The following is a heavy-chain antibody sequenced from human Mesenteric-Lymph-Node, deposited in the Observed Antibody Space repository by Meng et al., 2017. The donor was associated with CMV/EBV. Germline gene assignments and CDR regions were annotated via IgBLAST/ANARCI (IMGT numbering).Heavy chain of an antibody. J-gene: IGHJ4*01. V-gene: IGHV5-51*01. D-gene: IGHD1-7*01. CDR2: IFPRDSVT. CDR1: GDSFTTYW. CDR3: ASTYNGNFLWDY. Sequence: CQGSGDSFTTYWIGWVRQMPGKGLEWMGIIFPRDSVTKYSPSFQGQITVSSDKSISTAYLQWTSLKASDTAMYYCASTYNGNFLWDYWGQGTLVTVSS.